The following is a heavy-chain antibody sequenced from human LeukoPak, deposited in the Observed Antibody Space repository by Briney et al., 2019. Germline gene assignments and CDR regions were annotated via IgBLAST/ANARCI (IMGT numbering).Heavy chain of an antibody. CDR3: ARGRIVLGY. D-gene: IGHD2-8*02. V-gene: IGHV4-34*01. J-gene: IGHJ4*02. Sequence: SETLSLTCAVYGGSFSGYYWSWIRQPPGKGLEWIGEINHSGSTNYNPSLKSRVTVSVDTSKNQFSLKLSSVTAADTAVYYCARGRIVLGYWGQGTLVTVSS. CDR2: INHSGST. CDR1: GGSFSGYY.